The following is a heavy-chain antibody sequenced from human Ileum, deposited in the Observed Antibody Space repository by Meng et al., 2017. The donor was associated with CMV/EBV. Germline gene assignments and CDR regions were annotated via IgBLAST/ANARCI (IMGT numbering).Heavy chain of an antibody. V-gene: IGHV3-33*06. J-gene: IGHJ4*02. CDR1: GFTFSSYG. Sequence: WGSLRLSCAASGFTFSSYGMHWVRQAPGKGLEWVAVIWYDGSNKYYADSVKGRFTISRYNSKNTLYLQMNSLRAEDTAVYYCAKARRIVGATSDFDYWGQGTLVTVSS. D-gene: IGHD1-26*01. CDR2: IWYDGSNK. CDR3: AKARRIVGATSDFDY.